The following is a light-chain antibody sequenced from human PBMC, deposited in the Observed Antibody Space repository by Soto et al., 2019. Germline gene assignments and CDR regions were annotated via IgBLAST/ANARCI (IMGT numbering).Light chain of an antibody. Sequence: DIQMTQSPSSLSASIGDRVTITCRASQSVISNLNWYQQKFGETPKLLMYAASTLQGGVPSRFSGSGSGTDFTLTISSLQPEDFATYYCQQYYRSPYTFGQGTKLEV. CDR1: QSVISN. V-gene: IGKV1-39*01. J-gene: IGKJ2*01. CDR2: AAS. CDR3: QQYYRSPYT.